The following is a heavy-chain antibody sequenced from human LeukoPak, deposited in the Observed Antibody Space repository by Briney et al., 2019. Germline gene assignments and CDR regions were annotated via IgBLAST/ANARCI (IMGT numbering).Heavy chain of an antibody. D-gene: IGHD3-10*01. V-gene: IGHV3-11*01. CDR2: IINSGSIT. Sequence: GGSLRLSCAASGFTFSDYYMSWIRQAPGKGLEWVSYIINSGSITYYAGSVKGRFTISRDNVKNSLYLQMNSLRAEDTAVYYCARFSSGIMGYWGQGTLVTVSS. J-gene: IGHJ4*02. CDR1: GFTFSDYY. CDR3: ARFSSGIMGY.